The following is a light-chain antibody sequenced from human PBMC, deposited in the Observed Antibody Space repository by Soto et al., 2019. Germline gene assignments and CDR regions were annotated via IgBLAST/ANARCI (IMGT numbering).Light chain of an antibody. J-gene: IGLJ2*01. V-gene: IGLV2-14*01. Sequence: QSVLTQPASVSGSPGQPITISCTGSSSDVGGYNYVSWYQQHPGKAPKLMIYDVSNRPSGVSNRFSGSKSANTASLTISGLQAEDEADYYCSSYASSSTLFGGGTKVTVL. CDR3: SSYASSSTL. CDR2: DVS. CDR1: SSDVGGYNY.